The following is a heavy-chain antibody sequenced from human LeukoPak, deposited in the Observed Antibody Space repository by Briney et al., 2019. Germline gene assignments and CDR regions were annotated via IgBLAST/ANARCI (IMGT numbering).Heavy chain of an antibody. CDR3: AQGRVGYDRYSADN. CDR1: GGTFSSYA. Sequence: SVKVSCKASGGTFSSYAISWVRQAPGQGHEWMGGIIPIFGTANYAQKFQGRVTITADESTSTAYMELSSLRSEDTAVYYCAQGRVGYDRYSADNWGQGTLVTVSS. J-gene: IGHJ4*02. CDR2: IIPIFGTA. D-gene: IGHD5-12*01. V-gene: IGHV1-69*01.